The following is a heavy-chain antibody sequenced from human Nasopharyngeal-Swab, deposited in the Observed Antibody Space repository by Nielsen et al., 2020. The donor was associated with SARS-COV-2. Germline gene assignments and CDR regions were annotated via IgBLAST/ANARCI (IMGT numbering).Heavy chain of an antibody. J-gene: IGHJ2*01. V-gene: IGHV5-51*01. CDR1: GYSFTSYW. CDR3: ARLRYSSGRYWYFDL. CDR2: IYPGDSDT. D-gene: IGHD6-19*01. Sequence: GESLKISCKGSGYSFTSYWIGWVRQMPGKGLEWMGIIYPGDSDTRYSPSFQGQVTISADKSISTAYLQWSRLKASDTAMYYCARLRYSSGRYWYFDLWGRGTLVTVSS.